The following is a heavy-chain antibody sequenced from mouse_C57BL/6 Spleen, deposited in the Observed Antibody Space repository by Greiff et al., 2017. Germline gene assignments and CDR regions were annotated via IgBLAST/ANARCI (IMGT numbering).Heavy chain of an antibody. J-gene: IGHJ1*03. CDR2: IDPENGDT. V-gene: IGHV14-4*01. D-gene: IGHD1-1*01. CDR3: TRRVYYGSSYDWYFDV. Sequence: EVQLQQSGAELVRPGASVKLSCTASGFNIKDDYMHWVKQRPEQGLAWIGWIDPENGDTEYASKFQGKATITADTSSNTAYLQLSSLTSEDTAVYYGTRRVYYGSSYDWYFDVWGTGTAVTVSS. CDR1: GFNIKDDY.